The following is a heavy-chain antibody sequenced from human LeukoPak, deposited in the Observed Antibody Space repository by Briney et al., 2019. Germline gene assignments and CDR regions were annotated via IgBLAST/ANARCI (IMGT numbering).Heavy chain of an antibody. J-gene: IGHJ5*02. Sequence: GGSLRLSCAASGFTFSSYDIHWVRQAPGKGLEWVAFIRYDGSNKYYADSVKGRFTISRDNAKNSLYLQMNSLRAEDTAVYYCARDYYYGSGSYYPWGQGTLVTVSS. V-gene: IGHV3-30*02. CDR1: GFTFSSYD. D-gene: IGHD3-10*01. CDR2: IRYDGSNK. CDR3: ARDYYYGSGSYYP.